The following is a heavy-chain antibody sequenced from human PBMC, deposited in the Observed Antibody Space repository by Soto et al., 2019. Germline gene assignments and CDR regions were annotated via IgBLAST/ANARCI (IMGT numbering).Heavy chain of an antibody. CDR3: AKDAVYNDGLWLVAN. Sequence: GGSLRLSCAASGFSFSRYAMMWVRQAPGKGQEWVAGMTGSGGDIRYADSVKGRFTISKDNSKNTLYLQMNSLRAEDTAIYYCAKDAVYNDGLWLVANWGQGTLVTVSS. V-gene: IGHV3-23*01. CDR2: MTGSGGDI. CDR1: GFSFSRYA. J-gene: IGHJ4*02. D-gene: IGHD5-12*01.